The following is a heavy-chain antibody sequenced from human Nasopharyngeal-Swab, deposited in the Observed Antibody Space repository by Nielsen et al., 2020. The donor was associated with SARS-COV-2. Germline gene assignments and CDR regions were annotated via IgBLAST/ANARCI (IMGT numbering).Heavy chain of an antibody. CDR1: GYTFTSYY. J-gene: IGHJ4*02. CDR2: INPSGGST. Sequence: ASVKVSCKASGYTFTSYYMHWVRQAPGQGLEWMGIINPSGGSTSYAQKFQGRVTMTRDTSISTAYMELSRLRSDDTAVYYCARVPTRGYSYGSFDYWGQGTLVTVSS. CDR3: ARVPTRGYSYGSFDY. V-gene: IGHV1-46*01. D-gene: IGHD5-18*01.